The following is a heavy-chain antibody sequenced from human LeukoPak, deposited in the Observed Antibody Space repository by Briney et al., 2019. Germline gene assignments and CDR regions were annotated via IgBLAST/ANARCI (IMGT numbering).Heavy chain of an antibody. V-gene: IGHV4-34*01. J-gene: IGHJ4*02. CDR3: ARGRSLHYFDY. Sequence: SETPSLTCGFYGESFSDYYWGWIRQPPGKGLEWIGEINHTGSTNYNPSLKSRVTISVDTSRNQFSLRLTSVTAADTAVYYCARGRSLHYFDYWGQGTLVTVSS. CDR2: INHTGST. CDR1: GESFSDYY.